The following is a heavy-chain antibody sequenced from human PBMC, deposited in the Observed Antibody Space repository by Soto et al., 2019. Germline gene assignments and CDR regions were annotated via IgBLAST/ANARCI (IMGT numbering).Heavy chain of an antibody. CDR2: IIPIFGTA. D-gene: IGHD3-10*01. CDR3: AKCNWVNMVRGSYYYGMDV. CDR1: GGTLSSYA. J-gene: IGHJ6*02. V-gene: IGHV1-69*13. Sequence: GASVKVSCKASGGTLSSYAISWVRQAPGQGLEWMGGIIPIFGTANYAQKFQGRVTITADESTSTAYMELSSLRAGDTAVYYCAKCNWVNMVRGSYYYGMDVWGQGTTVTVSS.